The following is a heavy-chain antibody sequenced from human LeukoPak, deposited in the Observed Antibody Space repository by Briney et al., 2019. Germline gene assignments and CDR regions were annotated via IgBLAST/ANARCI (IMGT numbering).Heavy chain of an antibody. Sequence: SQTLSLTCTVSGGSISSGSYYWSWIRQPAGKGLEWIGRIYTSGSTNYNPSLKSRVTISVDTSKNQFSLKLSSVTAADTAVYYCARGYTYYYDSSGSFDYWGQGTLVTVSS. CDR1: GGSISSGSYY. CDR2: IYTSGST. V-gene: IGHV4-61*02. J-gene: IGHJ4*02. CDR3: ARGYTYYYDSSGSFDY. D-gene: IGHD3-22*01.